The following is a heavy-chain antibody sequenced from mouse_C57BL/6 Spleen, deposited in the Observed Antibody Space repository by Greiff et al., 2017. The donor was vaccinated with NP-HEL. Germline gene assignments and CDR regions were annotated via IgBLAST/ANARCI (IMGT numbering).Heavy chain of an antibody. D-gene: IGHD1-1*01. J-gene: IGHJ3*01. Sequence: QVQLQQSGAELMKPGASVKLSCKATGYTFTGYWIEWVKQRPGHGLEWIGEILPGSGSTNYNEQFKGKATFTADTSSNTAYMQLSSLTTEDSAIYYDAREGYYYPFAYWGQGTLVTVSA. CDR2: ILPGSGST. CDR3: AREGYYYPFAY. CDR1: GYTFTGYW. V-gene: IGHV1-9*01.